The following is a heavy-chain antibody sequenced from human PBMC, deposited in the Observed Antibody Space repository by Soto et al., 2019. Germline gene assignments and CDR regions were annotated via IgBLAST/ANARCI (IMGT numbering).Heavy chain of an antibody. CDR2: IKSKTDGGTT. CDR3: TTEGVVPAAIPDYYYYYGMDV. D-gene: IGHD2-2*02. Sequence: EVQLVGSGGGLVKPGGSLRLSCAASGFTFSNAWMSWGRQAPGEGVEWGGRIKSKTDGGTTDYAAPVKGRFTISRDDSKNTLYLQMNSLKTEDTAVYYCTTEGVVPAAIPDYYYYYGMDVWGQGTTVTVSS. V-gene: IGHV3-15*01. J-gene: IGHJ6*02. CDR1: GFTFSNAW.